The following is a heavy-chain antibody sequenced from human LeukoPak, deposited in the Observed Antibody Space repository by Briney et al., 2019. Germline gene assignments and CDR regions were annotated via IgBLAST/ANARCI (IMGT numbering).Heavy chain of an antibody. CDR1: GFTFSSSG. D-gene: IGHD2-15*01. J-gene: IGHJ6*03. Sequence: PGGSLRLSCAASGFTFSSSGMSWVRQAPGKGLEWVSVISGTGGSTYYADSVKGRFTISRYNAKNSLYLQMNTLRAEDTAVYYCAREGPCSGGSCYSPYYYYYMDVWGKGTTVTVSS. CDR3: AREGPCSGGSCYSPYYYYYMDV. CDR2: ISGTGGST. V-gene: IGHV3-23*01.